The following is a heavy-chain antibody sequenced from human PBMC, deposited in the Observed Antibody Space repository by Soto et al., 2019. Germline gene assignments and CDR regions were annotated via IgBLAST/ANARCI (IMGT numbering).Heavy chain of an antibody. CDR2: ISAYNGNT. J-gene: IGHJ4*02. D-gene: IGHD3-3*02. V-gene: IGHV1-18*01. CDR1: GYTFTSYG. Sequence: ASVKVSCKASGYTFTSYGISWVRQAPGQGLEWMGWISAYNGNTNYAQKLQGRVTMTTDTSTSTAYMELRSLRSDDTALYYCARDHSFLEWHTSFQLGYFDYWGQGTLVTVSS. CDR3: ARDHSFLEWHTSFQLGYFDY.